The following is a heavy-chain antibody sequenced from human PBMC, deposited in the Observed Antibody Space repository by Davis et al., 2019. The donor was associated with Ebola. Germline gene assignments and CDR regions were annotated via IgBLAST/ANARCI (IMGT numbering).Heavy chain of an antibody. CDR3: AKDRVFDP. J-gene: IGHJ5*02. CDR2: IPYDGSNK. CDR1: GFTFSSYG. Sequence: GESLKISCAASGFTFSSYGMHWVRQAPGKGLEWVAVIPYDGSNKYYADSVKGRFTISRDNSKNTLYLQMNSLRAEDTAVYYCAKDRVFDPWGQGTLVTVSS. V-gene: IGHV3-30*18.